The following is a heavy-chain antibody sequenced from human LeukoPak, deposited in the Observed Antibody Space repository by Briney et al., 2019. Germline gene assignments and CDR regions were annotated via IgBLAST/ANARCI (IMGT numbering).Heavy chain of an antibody. CDR1: GFTFSSYS. V-gene: IGHV3-48*04. CDR3: ARDSGYCTNGVCPIDY. J-gene: IGHJ4*02. Sequence: PGGSLRLSCGASGFTFSSYSMNWVRQAPGKGLEWVSYISSSSSTIYYADSVKGLFTISRDNAKNSLYLQMNSLRAEDTAVYYCARDSGYCTNGVCPIDYWGQGTLVTVSS. D-gene: IGHD2-8*01. CDR2: ISSSSSTI.